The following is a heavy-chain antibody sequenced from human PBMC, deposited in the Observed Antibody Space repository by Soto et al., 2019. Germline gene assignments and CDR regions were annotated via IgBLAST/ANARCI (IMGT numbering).Heavy chain of an antibody. D-gene: IGHD2-15*01. J-gene: IGHJ5*02. CDR1: GYTFTPYP. V-gene: IGHV1-3*04. CDR2: INNGNGNT. Sequence: GSSVKVSCKASGYTFTPYPIHWVRQAPGQNLEWMGWINNGNGNTEYSQQFKDRVTITRDTSASTVYMELTSLRSEDTALYYCARETLCGGRCYDNSFDPWGQGTLVTVSS. CDR3: ARETLCGGRCYDNSFDP.